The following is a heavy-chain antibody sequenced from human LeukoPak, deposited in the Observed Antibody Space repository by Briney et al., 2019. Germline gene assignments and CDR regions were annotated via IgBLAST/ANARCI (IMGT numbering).Heavy chain of an antibody. Sequence: PGGSLGLSCAASGFTFNTYEMNWVRQTPGKGLEWLSYISSSGGTTYYADSVKGRFTISRDNAKSSLHLQMNNLRAEDTAVYYCARCTRTTVTAFDYWGQGTLVTVSS. D-gene: IGHD1-14*01. J-gene: IGHJ4*02. CDR3: ARCTRTTVTAFDY. CDR1: GFTFNTYE. CDR2: ISSSGGTT. V-gene: IGHV3-48*03.